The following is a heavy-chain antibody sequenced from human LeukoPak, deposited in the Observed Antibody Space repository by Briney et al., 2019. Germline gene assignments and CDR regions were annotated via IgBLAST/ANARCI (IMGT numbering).Heavy chain of an antibody. V-gene: IGHV4-31*03. D-gene: IGHD3-22*01. Sequence: PSQTLSLTCTVSGGSISSGGYYWSWIRQHPGKGLEWIGYIYYSGSTYYNPSLKSRVTISVDTSKNQFSLKLSSVTAADTAVYYCAGCGYPDIGFDAFDIWGQGTMVTVSS. CDR3: AGCGYPDIGFDAFDI. J-gene: IGHJ3*02. CDR1: GGSISSGGYY. CDR2: IYYSGST.